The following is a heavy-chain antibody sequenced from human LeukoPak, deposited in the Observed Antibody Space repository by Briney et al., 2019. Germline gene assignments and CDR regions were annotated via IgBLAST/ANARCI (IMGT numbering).Heavy chain of an antibody. CDR1: GFTFSSYS. D-gene: IGHD1-26*01. V-gene: IGHV3-21*01. J-gene: IGHJ3*02. CDR3: ARDLWEHPDAFDI. CDR2: ISSSSSYI. Sequence: GVSLRLSCAAAGFTFSSYSMNWVRQAPGKGLEWVSSISSSSSYIYYADSVKGRFTISRDNAKNSLYLQMNSLRAEDTAVYYCARDLWEHPDAFDIWGQGTMVTVSS.